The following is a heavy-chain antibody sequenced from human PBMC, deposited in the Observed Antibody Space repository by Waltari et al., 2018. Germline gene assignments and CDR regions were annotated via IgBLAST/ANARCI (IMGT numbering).Heavy chain of an antibody. CDR3: ARGSAAYVRFWDL. V-gene: IGHV3-7*03. CDR1: GCSRSAHW. J-gene: IGHJ5*02. Sequence: EAQLMESGGGWVQPGGSLRLSCAASGCSRSAHWMTWVRRAPGKGLEWVANIKWDGSAAWYAESMSGRFIISRDNAKNSVFLQMSSPTADDTATYYCARGSAAYVRFWDLWGQGTVVTVSS. CDR2: IKWDGSAA. D-gene: IGHD3-10*02.